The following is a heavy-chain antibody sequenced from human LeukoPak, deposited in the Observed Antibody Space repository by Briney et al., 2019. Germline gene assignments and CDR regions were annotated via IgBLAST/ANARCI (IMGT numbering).Heavy chain of an antibody. D-gene: IGHD3-22*01. CDR1: GFTVSSNY. Sequence: GGSLRLSCAASGFTVSSNYMSWVRQAPGKGLEWVSVIYSGGSTYYADSVKGRFTISRDNSKNTLYLQMNSLRAEDTAVYYCARENHYYYDSIIWGQGTLATVSS. CDR3: ARENHYYYDSII. J-gene: IGHJ4*02. CDR2: IYSGGST. V-gene: IGHV3-53*01.